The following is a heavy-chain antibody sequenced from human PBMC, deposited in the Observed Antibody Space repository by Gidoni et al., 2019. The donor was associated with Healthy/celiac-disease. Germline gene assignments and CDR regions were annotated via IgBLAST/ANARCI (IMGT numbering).Heavy chain of an antibody. CDR2: INPSGGST. CDR1: GYTFTSYY. D-gene: IGHD6-19*01. J-gene: IGHJ4*02. V-gene: IGHV1-46*01. CDR3: ARDPGYSSGWYYFDY. Sequence: QVQLVQSGAEVKKPGASVKVSCKASGYTFTSYYMPWVRQAPGQGLEWMGIINPSGGSTSYAQKFQGRVTMTSDTSTSTVYMELSSLRSEDTAVYYCARDPGYSSGWYYFDYWGQGTLVTVSS.